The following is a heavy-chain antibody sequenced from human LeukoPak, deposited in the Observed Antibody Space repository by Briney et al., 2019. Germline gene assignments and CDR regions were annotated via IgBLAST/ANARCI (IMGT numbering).Heavy chain of an antibody. CDR2: IYYTGST. CDR3: ARQGRSSGSYASFDY. V-gene: IGHV4-59*08. D-gene: IGHD3-10*01. CDR1: GGSLSIYY. J-gene: IGHJ4*02. Sequence: SETLSLTCTVSGGSLSIYYWTWIRQPPGKGLEWFGYIYYTGSTNSNPSLKSRVTMSVDTSKNQFSLKLSSVTAADTAVYYCARQGRSSGSYASFDYWGQGALVTVSS.